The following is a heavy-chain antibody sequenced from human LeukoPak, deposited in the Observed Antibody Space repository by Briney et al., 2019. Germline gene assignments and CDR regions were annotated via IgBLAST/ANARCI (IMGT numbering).Heavy chain of an antibody. CDR2: ISSSGSTI. Sequence: GTLSLTCAVSGGSISSSNWWSWVRQPPGKGLEWVSYISSSGSTIYYADSVKGRFTISRDNAKNSLYLQMNSLRAEDTAVYYCARVAGYSGYEDYWGQGTLVTVSS. V-gene: IGHV3-11*01. CDR1: GGSISSSNW. J-gene: IGHJ4*02. D-gene: IGHD5-12*01. CDR3: ARVAGYSGYEDY.